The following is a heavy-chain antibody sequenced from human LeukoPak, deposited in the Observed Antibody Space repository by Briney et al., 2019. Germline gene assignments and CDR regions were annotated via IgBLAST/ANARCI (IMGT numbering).Heavy chain of an antibody. D-gene: IGHD4-23*01. Sequence: SETLSLTSTVSGYSISSGYYWGWIRQPPGKGLEWIGYIYYSGSTYYNPSLKSRVTISVDTSKNQFSLKLSSVTAADTAVYYCARHSSDYGGNSNAFDIWGQGTMVTVSS. J-gene: IGHJ3*02. CDR1: GYSISSGYY. CDR3: ARHSSDYGGNSNAFDI. CDR2: IYYSGST. V-gene: IGHV4-38-2*02.